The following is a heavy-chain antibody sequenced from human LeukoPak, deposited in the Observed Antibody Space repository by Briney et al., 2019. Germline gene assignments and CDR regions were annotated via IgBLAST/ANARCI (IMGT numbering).Heavy chain of an antibody. CDR2: IYYSGST. V-gene: IGHV4-39*01. CDR1: GGSISSSSYY. Sequence: PSETLSLTCTVSGGSISSSSYYWGWIRQPPGKGLEWIGSIYYSGSTYYNPSLKSRVTISVDTSKNLFSLKLSSVTAADTAVYYCARVVIAIPNWFDPWGQGTLVTVSS. J-gene: IGHJ5*02. CDR3: ARVVIAIPNWFDP. D-gene: IGHD2-21*01.